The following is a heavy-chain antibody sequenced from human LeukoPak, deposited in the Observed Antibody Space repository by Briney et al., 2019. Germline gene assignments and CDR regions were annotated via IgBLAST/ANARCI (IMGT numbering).Heavy chain of an antibody. Sequence: SETLSLTCTVSGDSVSSSYWSWIRLPPGKGLEWIGYVFHSGIVHYNLPFKSRVSMSVDTSKNQFSLNLISLTAADTAVYFCTREENYGDHPRTVILDSWGQGVLVTVSS. J-gene: IGHJ4*02. CDR1: GDSVSSSY. CDR2: VFHSGIV. D-gene: IGHD4-17*01. CDR3: TREENYGDHPRTVILDS. V-gene: IGHV4-59*02.